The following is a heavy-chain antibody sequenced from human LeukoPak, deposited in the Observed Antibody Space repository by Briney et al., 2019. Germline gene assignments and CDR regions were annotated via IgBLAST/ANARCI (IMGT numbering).Heavy chain of an antibody. Sequence: GGSLRLSCAASGFTFSSYGMSWVRQAPGMGLEWVSGVTYSGGSTYYAASVRGRFTISRDNSKNTLFLQMNSLRAEDTAVYYCARGVSGYFDSSGRHYWGQGTLVAVSS. J-gene: IGHJ4*02. D-gene: IGHD3-22*01. CDR2: VTYSGGST. V-gene: IGHV3-23*01. CDR3: ARGVSGYFDSSGRHY. CDR1: GFTFSSYG.